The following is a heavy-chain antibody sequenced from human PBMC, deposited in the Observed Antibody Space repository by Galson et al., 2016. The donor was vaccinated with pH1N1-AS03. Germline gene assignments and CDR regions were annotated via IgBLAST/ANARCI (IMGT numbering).Heavy chain of an antibody. D-gene: IGHD6-13*01. CDR1: GFSLTTMREG. CDR2: LYWNEDK. CDR3: AHSRVAGEASGAVDV. Sequence: PALVKPTQTLTLTCTVTGFSLTTMREGVGWIRQPPGKALEWLALLYWNEDKRFSQSLKNRHTITKDTSKNEVVLTMTNMEPADTGTYYCAHSRVAGEASGAVDVWGQGTTVTVSS. V-gene: IGHV2-5*01. J-gene: IGHJ3*01.